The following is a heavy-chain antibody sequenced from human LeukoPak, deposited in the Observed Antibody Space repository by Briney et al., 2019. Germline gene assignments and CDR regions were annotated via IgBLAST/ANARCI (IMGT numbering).Heavy chain of an antibody. D-gene: IGHD3-22*01. CDR1: GGSISSYY. V-gene: IGHV4-59*01. CDR2: IYYSGRT. Sequence: PSETLSLPCIVSGGSISSYYWRWIRQPPARGREGVGYIYYSGRTNYNPSLKSRVTISVDTSKNQFSLKLSSVTAADTAVYYWARDAYDSSGYYSSDGGQGTLVTVSS. CDR3: ARDAYDSSGYYSSD. J-gene: IGHJ4*02.